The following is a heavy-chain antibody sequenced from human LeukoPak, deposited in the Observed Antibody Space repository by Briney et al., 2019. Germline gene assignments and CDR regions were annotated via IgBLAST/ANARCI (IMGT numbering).Heavy chain of an antibody. CDR3: ARDRRGYCSGGSCYYFDY. J-gene: IGHJ4*02. Sequence: GGSLRLSCAASGFTFSSYGMHWVRQAPGKGLEWVAVIWYDGSNKYYADSVKGRFTISRDNAKNSLYLQMNSLRAEDTAVYYCARDRRGYCSGGSCYYFDYWGQGTLVTVSS. CDR2: IWYDGSNK. V-gene: IGHV3-33*01. D-gene: IGHD2-15*01. CDR1: GFTFSSYG.